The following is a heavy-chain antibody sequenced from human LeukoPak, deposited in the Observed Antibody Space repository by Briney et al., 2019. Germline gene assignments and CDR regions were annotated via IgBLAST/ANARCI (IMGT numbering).Heavy chain of an antibody. CDR1: GFTFSSYW. CDR2: IKQDGSEK. CDR3: AKGSRSLRFGEAGDY. V-gene: IGHV3-7*01. J-gene: IGHJ4*02. D-gene: IGHD3-10*01. Sequence: GGSLRLSCAASGFTFSSYWMSWVRQAPGKGLEWVANIKQDGSEKYYVDSVKGRFTISRDNAKNSLYLQMNSLRAEDTAVYYCAKGSRSLRFGEAGDYWGQGTLVTVSS.